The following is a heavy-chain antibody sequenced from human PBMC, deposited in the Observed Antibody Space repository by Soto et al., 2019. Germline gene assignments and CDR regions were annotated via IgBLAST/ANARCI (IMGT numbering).Heavy chain of an antibody. Sequence: PSQTLSLTCAISGDSVSSNSAAWNWIRRSPSRGLEWLGRTYYRSKWYNDYAVSVKSRITINPDTSKNQFSLQLNSVTPEDTAVYYCARRAGTTHYGMDVWGQGTTVTVSS. CDR1: GDSVSSNSAA. V-gene: IGHV6-1*01. CDR2: TYYRSKWYN. D-gene: IGHD1-7*01. CDR3: ARRAGTTHYGMDV. J-gene: IGHJ6*02.